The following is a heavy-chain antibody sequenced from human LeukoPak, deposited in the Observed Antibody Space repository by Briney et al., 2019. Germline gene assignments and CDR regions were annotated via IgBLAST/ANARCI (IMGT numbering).Heavy chain of an antibody. CDR3: ARRGSLDY. CDR1: GFTFSNYW. CDR2: IKEDGSEK. D-gene: IGHD3-16*01. V-gene: IGHV3-7*01. Sequence: GGSLRPSCAASGFTFSNYWMSWVRQAPGKGLEWVANIKEDGSEKYYVDSVKGRFTISRDNAKNSLYLQMNSLRAEDTAVYYCARRGSLDYWGQGTLVTVSS. J-gene: IGHJ4*02.